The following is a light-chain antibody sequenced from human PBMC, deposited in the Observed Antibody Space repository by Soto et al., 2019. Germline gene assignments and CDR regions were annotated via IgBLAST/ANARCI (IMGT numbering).Light chain of an antibody. Sequence: QSVLTQPASLSGSPGESITISCTGTSSDVGGYNSVSWYQQHPGKAPKVIIFDVSSRPSGVSSRFSGSKSGNTASLTISGLKAEDKADYFCCSYGGGSTLSVFGAGTKVT. CDR1: SSDVGGYNS. J-gene: IGLJ1*01. CDR2: DVS. CDR3: CSYGGGSTLSV. V-gene: IGLV2-14*03.